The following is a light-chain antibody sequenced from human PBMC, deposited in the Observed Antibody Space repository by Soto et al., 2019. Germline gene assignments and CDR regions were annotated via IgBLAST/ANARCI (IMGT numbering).Light chain of an antibody. CDR1: QNTGTW. CDR2: DAS. Sequence: DFQMTQFPSTLSAAVGENVSIASRASQNTGTWVAWYQQRPGKAPRLLIYDASKLEAGVPSRFRGGGVGADFSLAISGLQPDYSATYYCQPYSTYSWTFGQGTKV. V-gene: IGKV1-5*01. J-gene: IGKJ1*01. CDR3: QPYSTYSWT.